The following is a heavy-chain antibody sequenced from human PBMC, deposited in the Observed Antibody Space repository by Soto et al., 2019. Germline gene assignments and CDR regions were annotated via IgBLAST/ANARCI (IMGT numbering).Heavy chain of an antibody. CDR2: IIPIFGTA. CDR3: ASAGGSHSGGIDY. J-gene: IGHJ4*02. CDR1: GGNFSSYS. D-gene: IGHD1-26*01. Sequence: QVQLVQSGAEVKKPGSSVKVSCKASGGNFSSYSINWVRQAPGQGLEWMGEIIPIFGTANYAKKFTGRVTITAAESTSTAYMELSSLRSEAKAVYYCASAGGSHSGGIDYWGQGTLVTVSS. V-gene: IGHV1-69*01.